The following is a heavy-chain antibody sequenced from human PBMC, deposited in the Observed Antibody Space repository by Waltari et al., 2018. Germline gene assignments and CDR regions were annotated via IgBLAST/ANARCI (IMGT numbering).Heavy chain of an antibody. Sequence: QVQLVQSGAEVTMPGASVKVSCKASGYHLLTHTLHWVRQVPGQRPEWLGLLNAGNDDTRDSRIFQGRVPFTRYASANTAYMFLTGLRSEDTAVYYCVREGLSGYFDLWGRGTLVTVSS. V-gene: IGHV1-3*01. J-gene: IGHJ2*01. CDR2: LNAGNDDT. CDR1: GYHLLTHT. CDR3: VREGLSGYFDL.